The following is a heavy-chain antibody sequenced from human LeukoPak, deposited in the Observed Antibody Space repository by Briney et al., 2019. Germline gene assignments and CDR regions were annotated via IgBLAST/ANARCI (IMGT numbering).Heavy chain of an antibody. CDR2: MYCRGTT. D-gene: IGHD6-13*01. V-gene: IGHV4-59*08. CDR1: GGSISNYY. Sequence: SETLSLTCYVSGGSISNYYWSWIRQPPGKGLELIGYMYCRGTTNYNPSLESRVTISVDTSKNQFSLRLSSVTAADTAVYYCARLAAVNWFDPWGQGTLVTVSS. CDR3: ARLAAVNWFDP. J-gene: IGHJ5*02.